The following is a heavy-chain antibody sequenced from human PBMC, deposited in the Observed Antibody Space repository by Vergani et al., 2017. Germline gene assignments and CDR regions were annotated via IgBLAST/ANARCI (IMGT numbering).Heavy chain of an antibody. D-gene: IGHD3-3*01. CDR3: ARGRGRLRFLEWSNWFDP. V-gene: IGHV4-34*01. CDR1: GGSFSGYY. CDR2: INHSGST. Sequence: QVQLQESGPGLVKPSETLSLTCAVYGGSFSGYYWSWIRQPPGKGLEWIGEINHSGSTNYNPSLKSRVTISVDTSKNQFSLKLSSVTAADTAVYYCARGRGRLRFLEWSNWFDPWGQGTLVTVSS. J-gene: IGHJ5*02.